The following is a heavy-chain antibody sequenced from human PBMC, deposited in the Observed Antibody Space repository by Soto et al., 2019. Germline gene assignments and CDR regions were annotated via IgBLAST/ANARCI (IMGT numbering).Heavy chain of an antibody. CDR1: GASITSYF. D-gene: IGHD3-22*01. V-gene: IGHV4-59*01. CDR3: ARVPPNYHDASGYYFDY. Sequence: SETLSLTCTVTGASITSYFWSWIRQPPGKGLEWIGYIYYGGSTNYSPSLKSRVTISIDTSKNHFSLKLSSVTAADTAVYYCARVPPNYHDASGYYFDYWGQGTLVTVSS. J-gene: IGHJ4*02. CDR2: IYYGGST.